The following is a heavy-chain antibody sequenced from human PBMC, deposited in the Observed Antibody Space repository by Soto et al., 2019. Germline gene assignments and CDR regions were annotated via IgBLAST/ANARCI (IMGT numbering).Heavy chain of an antibody. D-gene: IGHD1-26*01. J-gene: IGHJ4*02. CDR3: ARDKIVRSMDLFDC. CDR1: GKSVAIGGRR. Sequence: PTLYRTSVVSGKSVAIGGRRIHRNRQSPSRGLEWLGRTYYRSKWYSDYATSVKSRITINPDTSKNQFSLQLKSVTPEDTAVYYCARDKIVRSMDLFDCWCLLTQFSV. V-gene: IGHV6-1*01. CDR2: TYYRSKWYS.